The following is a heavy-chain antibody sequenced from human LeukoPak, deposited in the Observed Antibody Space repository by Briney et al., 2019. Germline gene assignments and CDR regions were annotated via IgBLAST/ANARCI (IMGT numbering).Heavy chain of an antibody. J-gene: IGHJ4*02. V-gene: IGHV3-21*01. D-gene: IGHD5-18*01. CDR1: GFTFSSYS. Sequence: GGSLRLSCAASGFTFSSYSMNWVRQAPGKGLEWVSSISSSSSYIYYADSVKGRFTISRDNSKNTLYLQMNSLRAEDTAVYYCAKDLLDTAMAVDYWGQGTLVTVSS. CDR3: AKDLLDTAMAVDY. CDR2: ISSSSSYI.